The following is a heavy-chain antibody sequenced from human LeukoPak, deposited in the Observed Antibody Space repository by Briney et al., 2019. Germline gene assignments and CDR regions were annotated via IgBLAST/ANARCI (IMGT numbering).Heavy chain of an antibody. CDR1: GFTFSTSW. CDR2: IKDDGTKI. Sequence: GGSLRLSCATSGFTFSTSWMNWVRQAPGKGLEWVANIKDDGTKIYYLDSVKGRFTISRDNAKNSLYLQMSSLRAEDTAIYYCVRDVGISSSLWGQGTLVTVSS. D-gene: IGHD6-6*01. V-gene: IGHV3-7*01. J-gene: IGHJ4*02. CDR3: VRDVGISSSL.